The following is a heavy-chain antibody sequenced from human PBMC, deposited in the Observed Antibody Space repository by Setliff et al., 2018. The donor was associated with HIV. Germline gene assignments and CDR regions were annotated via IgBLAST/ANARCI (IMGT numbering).Heavy chain of an antibody. CDR3: ARHGGYYYYYMDV. Sequence: GGSLRLSCAASGFTFSDYWMHWVRQVPGKGLVWVSRINSDGSTTNYADSVRGRFTISRDNAKNTLYLQMNSLRAEDTAVYYCARHGGYYYYYMDVWGKGTTGTV. J-gene: IGHJ6*03. CDR2: INSDGSTT. CDR1: GFTFSDYW. D-gene: IGHD3-16*01. V-gene: IGHV3-74*01.